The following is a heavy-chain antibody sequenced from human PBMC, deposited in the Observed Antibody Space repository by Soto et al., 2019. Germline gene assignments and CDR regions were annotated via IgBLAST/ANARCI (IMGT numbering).Heavy chain of an antibody. Sequence: EVQLLESGGGLVQPGGSLRLSCVASGMTFNNHGMGWVRQAPGKGLGWVSSISESGATTYYGDPVKGRFTITRDNSNNTLYLQMNSLRVEDTAVYFCARVPRGYTYAPTDYWGQGTLVTVSS. CDR3: ARVPRGYTYAPTDY. V-gene: IGHV3-23*01. J-gene: IGHJ4*02. CDR1: GMTFNNHG. CDR2: ISESGATT. D-gene: IGHD5-18*01.